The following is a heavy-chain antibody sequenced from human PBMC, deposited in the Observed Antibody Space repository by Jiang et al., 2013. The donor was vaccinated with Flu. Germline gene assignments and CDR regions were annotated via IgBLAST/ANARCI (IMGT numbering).Heavy chain of an antibody. CDR1: GYTFTGYY. V-gene: IGHV1-2*02. CDR2: INPNSGGT. J-gene: IGHJ6*02. Sequence: QLVESGAEVKKPGASVKVSCKASGYTFTGYYMHWVRQAPGQGLEWMGWINPNSGGTNYAQKFQGRVTMTRDTSISTAYMELSRLRSDDTAVYYCARDMVDDILTGYYNYYYGMDVWGQGTTVTVSS. CDR3: ARDMVDDILTGYYNYYYGMDV. D-gene: IGHD3-9*01.